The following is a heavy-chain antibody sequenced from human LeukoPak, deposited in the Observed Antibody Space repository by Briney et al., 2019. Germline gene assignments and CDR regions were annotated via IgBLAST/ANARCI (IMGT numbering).Heavy chain of an antibody. CDR2: INHSGST. CDR3: ARGTMTTVTYYFDY. CDR1: GGSFSGYY. J-gene: IGHJ4*02. V-gene: IGHV4-34*01. Sequence: PSETLSLTCVVYGGSFSGYYWSWVRQPPGTGLEWVGEINHSGSTNYNPSLKSRVTISVDTSKNQFSLKLSSVTAADTAVYYCARGTMTTVTYYFDYWGQGTLVTVSS. D-gene: IGHD4-17*01.